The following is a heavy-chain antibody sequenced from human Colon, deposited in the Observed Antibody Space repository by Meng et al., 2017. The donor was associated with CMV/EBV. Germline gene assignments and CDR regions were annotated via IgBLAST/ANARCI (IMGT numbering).Heavy chain of an antibody. Sequence: ASVKVSCKASGYTFTNYYMHWVRQAPGQGYEWMGVINSSGGSTSHAQKFQGRLTMTRDTSTSTVYMELSSLRSEDTAMYYCARTDAESSGWYGGLDYWGQGTLVTVSS. V-gene: IGHV1-46*01. CDR1: GYTFTNYY. J-gene: IGHJ4*02. CDR3: ARTDAESSGWYGGLDY. D-gene: IGHD6-19*01. CDR2: INSSGGST.